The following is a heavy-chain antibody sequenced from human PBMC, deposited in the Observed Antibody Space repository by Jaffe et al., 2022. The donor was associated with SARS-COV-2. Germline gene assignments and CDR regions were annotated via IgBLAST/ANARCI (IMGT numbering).Heavy chain of an antibody. V-gene: IGHV3-7*01. J-gene: IGHJ4*02. CDR1: GFTFSSYG. D-gene: IGHD6-19*01. CDR2: IKQDGSEK. CDR3: ARGGPDHGWRFHY. Sequence: EVQLVESGGDLVQPGGSLRLSCAASGFTFSSYGMSWVRQAPGKGLEWVATIKQDGSEKYYVDSVKGRFTISRDNARNSLYLQMNSLRTEDTAVYYCARGGPDHGWRFHYWGQGTLVTVSS.